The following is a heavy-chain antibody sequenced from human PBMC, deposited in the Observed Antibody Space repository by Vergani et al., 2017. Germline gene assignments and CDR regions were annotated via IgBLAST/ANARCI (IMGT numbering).Heavy chain of an antibody. V-gene: IGHV3-23*01. CDR2: ISGSGGNT. D-gene: IGHD5-24*01. CDR3: ARDHRDYNNYPGTFDI. Sequence: EVQLLESGGGLVQPGGSLRLSCGASGFTFSSYAMTWVRQAPGKGLEWVSAISGSGGNTFYTDSVKGRFTISRDNSKNTLFLQMHSLRVEDTALYYCARDHRDYNNYPGTFDIWGQGSMVTVSS. J-gene: IGHJ3*02. CDR1: GFTFSSYA.